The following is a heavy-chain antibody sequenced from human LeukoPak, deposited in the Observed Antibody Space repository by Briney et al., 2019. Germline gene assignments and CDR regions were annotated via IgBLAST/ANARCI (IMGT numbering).Heavy chain of an antibody. D-gene: IGHD1-7*01. Sequence: GGSLRLSCAASGFTFSSYWMHWVRQAPGKGLVWVSRSNSDGSSTSYADSVKGRFTISRDNAKNTLYLQMNSLRAKDTAVYYCATGITGTFGNRDYWGQGTLVTVSS. CDR2: SNSDGSST. V-gene: IGHV3-74*01. CDR3: ATGITGTFGNRDY. CDR1: GFTFSSYW. J-gene: IGHJ4*02.